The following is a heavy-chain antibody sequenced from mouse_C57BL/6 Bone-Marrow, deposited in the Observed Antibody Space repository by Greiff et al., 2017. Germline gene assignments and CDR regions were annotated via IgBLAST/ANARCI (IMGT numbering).Heavy chain of an antibody. Sequence: VQLQQSGAELARPGASVKLSCKASGYTFTSYGISWVKQRTGQGLEWIGEIYPRSGNTYYNEQFKGKATLTADKSSSTAYMELRSLTSEDSAGYFCARGDYYAMDYWGQGTSVTVSS. CDR1: GYTFTSYG. CDR3: ARGDYYAMDY. J-gene: IGHJ4*01. CDR2: IYPRSGNT. V-gene: IGHV1-81*01.